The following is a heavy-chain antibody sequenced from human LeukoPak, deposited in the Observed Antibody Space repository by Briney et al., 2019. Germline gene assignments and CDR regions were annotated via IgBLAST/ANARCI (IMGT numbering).Heavy chain of an antibody. CDR2: ISWNSGSI. V-gene: IGHV3-9*01. J-gene: IGHJ4*02. Sequence: QPGRSLSLSCAASGFTFDDYAMHWVRQPPGKGLEWVSGISWNSGSIDYADSVKGRFTISRDNAKNSLYLQMNSLRVEDTAFYYCAKDNRRHYTSGPNPDSLHWGQGALVTVSS. CDR1: GFTFDDYA. CDR3: AKDNRRHYTSGPNPDSLH. D-gene: IGHD6-19*01.